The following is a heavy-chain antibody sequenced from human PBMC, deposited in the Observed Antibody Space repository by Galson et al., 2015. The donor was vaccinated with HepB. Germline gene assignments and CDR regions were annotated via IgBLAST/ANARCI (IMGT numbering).Heavy chain of an antibody. CDR3: AREGWADS. V-gene: IGHV3-11*01. CDR1: GFTFSSYW. J-gene: IGHJ4*02. D-gene: IGHD2-15*01. Sequence: SLRLSCAASGFTFSSYWMSWVRQAPGKGLEWVSYISNSGSAINYAGSVKGRFTISRDNARNSLYLQMNSLRAEDTAIYYCAREGWADSWGQGTLVTVSP. CDR2: ISNSGSAI.